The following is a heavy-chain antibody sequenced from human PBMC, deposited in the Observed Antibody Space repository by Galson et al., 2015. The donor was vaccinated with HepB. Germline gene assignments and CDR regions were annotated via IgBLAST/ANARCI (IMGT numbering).Heavy chain of an antibody. D-gene: IGHD2-2*01. Sequence: SLRLSCAASGFTVSSNYMSWVRQAPGKGLEWVSVIYSGGSTYYADSVKGRFTISRDNSKNTLYLQMNSLRAEDTAVYYCSSGPAATYYYYMDVWGKGTTVTVSS. V-gene: IGHV3-53*01. J-gene: IGHJ6*03. CDR1: GFTVSSNY. CDR2: IYSGGST. CDR3: SSGPAATYYYYMDV.